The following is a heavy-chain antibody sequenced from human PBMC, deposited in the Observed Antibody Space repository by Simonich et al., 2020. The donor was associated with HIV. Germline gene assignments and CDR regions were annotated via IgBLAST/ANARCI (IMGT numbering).Heavy chain of an antibody. CDR2: INHREKT. J-gene: IGHJ1*01. CDR3: ARLTAGGLGEYFQH. Sequence: QVQLQQWGAGLLKPSETLSLTCAVYGGSFSGYYWSCIRQPPGKGREWIGEINHREKTNYKPSLKRRITISVDTSKNQFSLKLSSVTAPDTAVYYCARLTAGGLGEYFQHWGQGTLVTVSS. CDR1: GGSFSGYY. D-gene: IGHD6-13*01. V-gene: IGHV4-34*01.